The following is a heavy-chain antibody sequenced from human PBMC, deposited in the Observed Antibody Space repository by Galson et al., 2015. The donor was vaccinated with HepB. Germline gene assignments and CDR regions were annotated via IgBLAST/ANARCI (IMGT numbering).Heavy chain of an antibody. D-gene: IGHD5-18*01. J-gene: IGHJ6*02. Sequence: SVKVSCKASGGTFSSYAISWVRQAPGQGLEWMGGIIPIFGTANYAQKFQGRVTITADESTSTAYMELSSLRSEDTAVYYCARAISYGPPDYYYYYGMDVWGQGTTVTVSS. CDR2: IIPIFGTA. CDR3: ARAISYGPPDYYYYYGMDV. V-gene: IGHV1-69*13. CDR1: GGTFSSYA.